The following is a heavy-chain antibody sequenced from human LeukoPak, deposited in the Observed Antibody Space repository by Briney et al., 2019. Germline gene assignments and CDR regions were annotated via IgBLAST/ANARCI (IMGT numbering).Heavy chain of an antibody. CDR3: ARDPEGELEPYFDY. D-gene: IGHD1-1*01. V-gene: IGHV1-3*01. J-gene: IGHJ4*02. CDR2: INAGNGNT. Sequence: ASVKVSCKASGYTFTSYAMRWVRQAPGQRLEWMGWINAGNGNTKYSQKFQGRVTITRDTSASTAYMELSSLRSEDTAVYYCARDPEGELEPYFDYWGQGTLVTVSS. CDR1: GYTFTSYA.